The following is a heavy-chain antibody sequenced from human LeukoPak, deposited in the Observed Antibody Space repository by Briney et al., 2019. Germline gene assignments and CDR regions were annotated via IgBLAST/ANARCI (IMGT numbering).Heavy chain of an antibody. CDR1: GYTFTSYG. CDR2: ISAYNGNT. CDR3: ARDLRARGYSYGYPYYFDY. D-gene: IGHD5-18*01. Sequence: ASVKVSCKASGYTFTSYGISWVRQAPGQGLEWMGWISAYNGNTNYAQKLQGRVTMTTDTSTSTAYMELRSLRSDDTAVYYCARDLRARGYSYGYPYYFDYWGQGTLVTASS. J-gene: IGHJ4*02. V-gene: IGHV1-18*01.